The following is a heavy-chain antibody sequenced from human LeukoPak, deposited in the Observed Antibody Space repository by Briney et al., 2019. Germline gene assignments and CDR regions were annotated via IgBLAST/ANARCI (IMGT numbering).Heavy chain of an antibody. CDR2: INHSGST. V-gene: IGHV4-34*01. D-gene: IGHD6-13*01. CDR3: ARVRSRYSSSWLYY. J-gene: IGHJ4*02. Sequence: PSETLSLTCAVYGGSFSGYYWSWIRQPPGHGLEWIVEINHSGSTNYNPSLKSRVTISVDTSKNQFSPKLSSVTAAATAVYYCARVRSRYSSSWLYYWGQGTLVTVSS. CDR1: GGSFSGYY.